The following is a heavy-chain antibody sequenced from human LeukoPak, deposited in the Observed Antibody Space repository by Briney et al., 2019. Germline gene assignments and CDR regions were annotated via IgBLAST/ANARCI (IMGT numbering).Heavy chain of an antibody. D-gene: IGHD1-14*01. CDR2: ILYSGST. CDR1: GGSISRDY. J-gene: IGHJ4*02. V-gene: IGHV4-59*01. CDR3: AREYYPRTTFYFDY. Sequence: SETLSLTCSVSGGSISRDYWSWIRQPPEKGLEWIGYILYSGSTNYNPSLKSRLTISVDTSKNQFSLKLSSVTAADTAVYYCAREYYPRTTFYFDYWGQGTLVTVSS.